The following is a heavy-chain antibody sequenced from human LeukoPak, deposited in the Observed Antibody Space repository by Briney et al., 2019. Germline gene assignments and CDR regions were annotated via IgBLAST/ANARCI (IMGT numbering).Heavy chain of an antibody. CDR3: ARGEPVS. Sequence: PGGSLRLSCAASGFTVSTNYMTWVRQAPGKGLEWVSVLCGGSTYYADSVKGPFTISRDNSKNTLYLQMNSLRVEDTAMYYCARGEPVSWGQGTLVTVSS. CDR2: LCGGST. V-gene: IGHV3-53*01. J-gene: IGHJ5*02. CDR1: GFTVSTNY.